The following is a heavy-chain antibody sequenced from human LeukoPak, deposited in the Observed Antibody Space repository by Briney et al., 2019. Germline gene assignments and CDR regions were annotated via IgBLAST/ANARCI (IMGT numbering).Heavy chain of an antibody. CDR2: IRYDGSNK. CDR3: AKDQWELVDIVVVVDLVDY. Sequence: PGGSLRLSCAASGFTFRNYDIHWIHQAPGKGLEWVAFIRYDGSNKYYADSVKGRFTISRDNSKNTLYLQMNSLRAEDTAVYYCAKDQWELVDIVVVVDLVDYWGQGTRVTVSS. CDR1: GFTFRNYD. V-gene: IGHV3-30*02. D-gene: IGHD2-15*01. J-gene: IGHJ4*02.